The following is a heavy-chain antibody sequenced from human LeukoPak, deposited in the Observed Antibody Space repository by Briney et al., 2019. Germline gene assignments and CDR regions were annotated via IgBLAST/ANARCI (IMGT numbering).Heavy chain of an antibody. J-gene: IGHJ3*02. V-gene: IGHV4-4*07. CDR3: ARDLGSGWYSDAFDI. CDR2: IYTSGST. CDR1: GGSISSYY. D-gene: IGHD6-19*01. Sequence: SETLSLTCTVSGGSISSYYWSWIRQPAGKGLEWIGRIYTSGSTNYNPSLKSRVTMPVDTSKNQFSLKLSSVTAADTAVYYCARDLGSGWYSDAFDIWGQGTMVTVSS.